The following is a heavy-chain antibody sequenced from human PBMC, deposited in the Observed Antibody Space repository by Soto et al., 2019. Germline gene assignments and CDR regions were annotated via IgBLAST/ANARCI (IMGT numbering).Heavy chain of an antibody. J-gene: IGHJ4*02. Sequence: QPGGSLRLSCAASGFTFSSYAMSWVRQAPGKGLEWVSAISGSGGSTYYADSVKGRFTISRDNSKNTLYLQMNSLRAEDTAVYYCAKDRYYYYNSSGPFVYWGQAALLTV. V-gene: IGHV3-23*01. CDR2: ISGSGGST. CDR3: AKDRYYYYNSSGPFVY. CDR1: GFTFSSYA. D-gene: IGHD3-22*01.